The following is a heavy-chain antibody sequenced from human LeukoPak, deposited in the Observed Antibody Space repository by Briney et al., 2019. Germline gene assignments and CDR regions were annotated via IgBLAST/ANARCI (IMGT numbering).Heavy chain of an antibody. J-gene: IGHJ4*02. D-gene: IGHD3-10*01. CDR1: GFTFNNYA. CDR3: AAGENLLWFGESDY. CDR2: ISGSGGST. V-gene: IGHV3-23*01. Sequence: QPGGSLRLSCAASGFTFNNYAMNWVRQAPGKGLEWVSGISGSGGSTYYADSVKGRFTISRDNSKNTLYLQMNSLRAEDTAVYYCAAGENLLWFGESDYWGQGTLVTVSS.